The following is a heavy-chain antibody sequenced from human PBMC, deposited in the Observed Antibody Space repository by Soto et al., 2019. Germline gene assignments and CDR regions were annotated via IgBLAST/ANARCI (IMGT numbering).Heavy chain of an antibody. Sequence: PSETLSLTCAVSGGSISSGGYSWSWIRQPPGKGLEWIGYIYHSGSTYYNPSLKSRVTISVDTSKNQFSLKLSSVTAADTAVYYCARVGLYYYGSGSRHRVFDYWGQGTLVTVSS. CDR2: IYHSGST. CDR3: ARVGLYYYGSGSRHRVFDY. J-gene: IGHJ4*02. V-gene: IGHV4-30-2*01. D-gene: IGHD3-10*01. CDR1: GGSISSGGYS.